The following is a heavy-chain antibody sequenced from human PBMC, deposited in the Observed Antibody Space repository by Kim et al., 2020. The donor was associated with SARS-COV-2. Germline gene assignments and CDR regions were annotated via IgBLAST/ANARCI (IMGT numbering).Heavy chain of an antibody. J-gene: IGHJ6*02. CDR3: AGDYYYYYGMDV. CDR1: GFTFSSYW. V-gene: IGHV3-74*01. CDR2: INSDGSST. Sequence: GGSLRLSCAASGFTFSSYWMHWVRQAPGKWLVWVSRINSDGSSTSYADSVKGRFTISRDNAKNTLYLQMNSLRAEDTAVYYCAGDYYYYYGMDVWGQGTTVTVSS.